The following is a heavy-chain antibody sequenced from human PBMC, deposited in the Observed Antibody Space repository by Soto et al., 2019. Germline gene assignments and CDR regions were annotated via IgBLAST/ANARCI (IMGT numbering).Heavy chain of an antibody. D-gene: IGHD3-22*01. CDR3: ARGWGYDSTDYYYAY. Sequence: QVQLVQSGAEVRKPGSSVRVSCKASGGSFNMHTISWVRQAPGQGLEWMGGIIPLFGTANHAQKFQGRVTIIADESTSTVYMELSSLRSADTAIYYCARGWGYDSTDYYYAYWGQGTLVIVSS. CDR2: IIPLFGTA. V-gene: IGHV1-69*01. CDR1: GGSFNMHT. J-gene: IGHJ4*02.